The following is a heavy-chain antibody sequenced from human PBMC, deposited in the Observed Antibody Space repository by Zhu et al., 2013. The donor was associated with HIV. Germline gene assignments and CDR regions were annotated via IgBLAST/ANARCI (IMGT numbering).Heavy chain of an antibody. Sequence: QVQLVQSGAEMKKPGSSVKVSCKVSGGTFSTYAITWVRQAPGQGLEWMGGIIPIFGTANYAQKFQGRVTITADESTSTAYMELSSLRSDDTAVFYCARAAYDFWSGYYLGYWGQGTLVTVSS. CDR3: ARAAYDFWSGYYLGY. D-gene: IGHD3-3*01. CDR2: IIPIFGTA. CDR1: GGTFSTYA. V-gene: IGHV1-69*01. J-gene: IGHJ4*02.